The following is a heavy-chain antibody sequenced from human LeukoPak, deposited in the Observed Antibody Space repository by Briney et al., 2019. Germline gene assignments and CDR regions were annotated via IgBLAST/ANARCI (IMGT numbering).Heavy chain of an antibody. J-gene: IGHJ6*03. CDR1: GGTFSSYA. Sequence: ASVKVSCKASGGTFSSYAISWVRQAPGQGLKWMGGIIPIFGTANYAQKFQGRVTITADESTSTAYMELSSLRSEDTAVYYCAMDIVVVPAAPNYYYYMDVWGKGTTVTVSS. V-gene: IGHV1-69*13. CDR2: IIPIFGTA. D-gene: IGHD2-2*03. CDR3: AMDIVVVPAAPNYYYYMDV.